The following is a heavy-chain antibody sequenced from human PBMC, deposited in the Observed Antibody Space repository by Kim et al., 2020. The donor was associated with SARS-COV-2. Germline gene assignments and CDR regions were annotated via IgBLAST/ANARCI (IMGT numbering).Heavy chain of an antibody. D-gene: IGHD4-17*01. Sequence: IYDAESVKCRFTISRDNAKNSLYLQMNSLRAEDTAVYYCARTDYGDYRDYWGQGTLVTVSS. J-gene: IGHJ4*02. CDR3: ARTDYGDYRDY. V-gene: IGHV3-21*01. CDR2: I.